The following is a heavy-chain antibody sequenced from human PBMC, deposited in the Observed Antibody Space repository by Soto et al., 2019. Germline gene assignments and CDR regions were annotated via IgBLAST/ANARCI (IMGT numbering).Heavy chain of an antibody. D-gene: IGHD2-8*01. J-gene: IGHJ6*02. Sequence: GASVKVSCKASGYTFTSYGISWVLQAPGQGLEWMGWISAYNGNTNYAQKLQGRVTMTTDTSTSTAYMELRSLRSDDTAVYYCARDGRYCTNGVCSRVYDYYGMDVWGQGTTVTVSS. CDR3: ARDGRYCTNGVCSRVYDYYGMDV. V-gene: IGHV1-18*04. CDR2: ISAYNGNT. CDR1: GYTFTSYG.